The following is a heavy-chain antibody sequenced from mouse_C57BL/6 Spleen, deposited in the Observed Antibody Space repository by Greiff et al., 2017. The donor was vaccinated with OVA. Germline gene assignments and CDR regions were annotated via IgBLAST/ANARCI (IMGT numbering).Heavy chain of an antibody. CDR3: TRKNSYYAMDY. D-gene: IGHD5-2*01. V-gene: IGHV1-15*01. Sequence: QVQLQQSGAELVRPGASVTLSCKASGYTFTDYEMHWVKQTPVHGLEWIGAIDPETGGTAYNQKFKGKAILTADKSSSTAYMELRSLTSEDSAVEYCTRKNSYYAMDYWGQGTSVTVSS. CDR2: IDPETGGT. CDR1: GYTFTDYE. J-gene: IGHJ4*01.